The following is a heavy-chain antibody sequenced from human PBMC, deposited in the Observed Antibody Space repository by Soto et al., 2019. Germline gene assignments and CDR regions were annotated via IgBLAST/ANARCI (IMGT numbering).Heavy chain of an antibody. J-gene: IGHJ6*03. Sequence: SETLSLTCTVSGGSISSYYWSWIRQPPGKGLEWIGYIYYSGSTNYNPSLKSRVTISVDTSKNQFSLKLSSVTAADTAVYYCARVSSGYDWDYYYYYMDVWGKGTTVTVSS. D-gene: IGHD5-12*01. CDR3: ARVSSGYDWDYYYYYMDV. V-gene: IGHV4-59*01. CDR2: IYYSGST. CDR1: GGSISSYY.